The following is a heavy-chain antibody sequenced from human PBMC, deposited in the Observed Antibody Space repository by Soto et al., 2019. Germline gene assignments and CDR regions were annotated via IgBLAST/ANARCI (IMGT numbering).Heavy chain of an antibody. J-gene: IGHJ4*02. D-gene: IGHD1-26*01. CDR2: IIPIFGTA. CDR3: ARDGGRHSGGMDY. V-gene: IGHV1-69*01. CDR1: GGTFSSYS. Sequence: QVQLVQSGAEGKKPGSSVKVSCKGSGGTFSSYSINWVRQAPGQGLEWMGEIIPIFGTANYAQKFQGRVTITTNESTSTAYMELGSLRSEDTAVYYCARDGGRHSGGMDYWGQGTLVTVSS.